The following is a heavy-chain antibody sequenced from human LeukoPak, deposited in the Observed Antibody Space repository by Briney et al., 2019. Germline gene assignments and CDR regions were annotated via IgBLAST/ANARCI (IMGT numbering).Heavy chain of an antibody. CDR2: ISSSSSYI. D-gene: IGHD3-3*01. V-gene: IGHV3-21*01. J-gene: IGHJ5*02. CDR3: ARDGPTIFDEGWFDP. CDR1: GFTFSSYA. Sequence: TGGSLRLSCAASGFTFSSYAMNWVRQAPGRGLEWVSCISSSSSYIYYADSVKGRFTISRDNAKNSLYLQMNSLRAEDTAVYYCARDGPTIFDEGWFDPWGQGTLVTVSS.